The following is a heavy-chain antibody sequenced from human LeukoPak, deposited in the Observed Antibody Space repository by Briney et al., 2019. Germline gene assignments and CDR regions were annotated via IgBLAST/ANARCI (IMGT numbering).Heavy chain of an antibody. CDR1: GFSLRNYG. CDR3: AKGTWDLLPSHYYYGMDV. D-gene: IGHD1-26*01. Sequence: GGSLRLSCAASGFSLRNYGMSWVRQAPGKGLEWVSGISGSGDKTYYADSVKGRFTISRDNSKNTMHLQMNSLKAEDTAVYYCAKGTWDLLPSHYYYGMDVWGQGATVTVSS. J-gene: IGHJ6*02. CDR2: ISGSGDKT. V-gene: IGHV3-23*01.